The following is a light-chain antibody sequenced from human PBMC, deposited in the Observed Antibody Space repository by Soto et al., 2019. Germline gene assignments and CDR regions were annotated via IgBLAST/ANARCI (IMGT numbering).Light chain of an antibody. CDR2: EVT. CDR3: SAYAGSNTDVV. CDR1: SSDVGGYDY. J-gene: IGLJ2*01. V-gene: IGLV2-8*01. Sequence: QYALTQPPSASGSPGQSVTISCTGTSSDVGGYDYVSWYQQHPGKAPKLMIYEVTKRASGVPDRFSGAKSGNTASLTVSGLQAEDEADYYCSAYAGSNTDVVFGGGTKVTVL.